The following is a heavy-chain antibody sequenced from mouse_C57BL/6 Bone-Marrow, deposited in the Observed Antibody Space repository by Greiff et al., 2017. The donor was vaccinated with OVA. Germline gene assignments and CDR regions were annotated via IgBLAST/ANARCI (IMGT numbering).Heavy chain of an antibody. CDR3: TRGYSNYYAMDY. CDR1: GYTFNDYE. D-gene: IGHD2-5*01. V-gene: IGHV1-15*01. CDR2: IDPETGGT. Sequence: VQLQQSGAELVRPGASVTLSCKASGYTFNDYEMHWVKQTPVHGLEWIGAIDPETGGTAYNQKFKGKALLTADKSSSTAYTELRSLTSEDSAVYYCTRGYSNYYAMDYWGQGTSVTVSS. J-gene: IGHJ4*01.